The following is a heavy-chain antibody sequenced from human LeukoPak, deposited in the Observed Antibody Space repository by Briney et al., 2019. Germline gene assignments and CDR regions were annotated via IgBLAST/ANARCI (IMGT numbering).Heavy chain of an antibody. J-gene: IGHJ4*02. D-gene: IGHD3-10*01. CDR3: AKNPNYYGSGSYRFFDY. V-gene: IGHV3-7*03. Sequence: GGSLRLSCVGSGFTVSDNYMNWVRQAPGKGLEWVANIKEDGSEKYYVDSVKGRFTISRDNSKNTLYLQMNSLRAEDTAVYYCAKNPNYYGSGSYRFFDYWGQGTLVTVSS. CDR1: GFTVSDNY. CDR2: IKEDGSEK.